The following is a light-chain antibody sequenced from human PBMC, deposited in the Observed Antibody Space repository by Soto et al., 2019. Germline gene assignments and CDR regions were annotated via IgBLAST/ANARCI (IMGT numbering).Light chain of an antibody. V-gene: IGLV2-18*01. J-gene: IGLJ1*01. CDR2: EVT. CDR3: SLFTSSRTYV. Sequence: QSALTQPPSVSGSPGQSVTISCTATSSGVGTYDRVSWYQQPPGTAPKLIIYEVTYRPSGVPDRFSGSQSGYTASLTISGLQAEDEADYYCSLFTSSRTYVFGTGTKVTVL. CDR1: SSGVGTYDR.